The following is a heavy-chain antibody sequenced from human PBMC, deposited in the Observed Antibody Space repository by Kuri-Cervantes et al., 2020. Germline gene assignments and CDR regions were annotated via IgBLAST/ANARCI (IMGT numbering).Heavy chain of an antibody. D-gene: IGHD1-26*01. CDR1: GYTFTSYG. Sequence: ASVKVSCKASGYTFTSYGISWVRQAPGQGLEWMGWISAYNGNTNYAQKFQGWVTMTRDTSITTAYMELSRLRSDDTAVYYCASAGQGGDSGSYSYFDYWGQGTLVTVSS. J-gene: IGHJ4*02. CDR2: ISAYNGNT. CDR3: ASAGQGGDSGSYSYFDY. V-gene: IGHV1-18*01.